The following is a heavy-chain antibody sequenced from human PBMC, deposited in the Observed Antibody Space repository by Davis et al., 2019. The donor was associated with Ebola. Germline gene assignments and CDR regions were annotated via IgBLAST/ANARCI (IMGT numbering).Heavy chain of an antibody. Sequence: SVTVTRLATGYTFTSYVLRWLRQAPGHGPEWMGWINAYNGNTNYAQKLHGRVTMTRDTPTITVYMELSSLRSAETAVYYCARAPIWYFGSGYSVRGGHMDVWGKGTTVTVSS. D-gene: IGHD3-3*01. CDR1: GYTFTSYV. V-gene: IGHV1-18*01. J-gene: IGHJ6*03. CDR2: INAYNGNT. CDR3: ARAPIWYFGSGYSVRGGHMDV.